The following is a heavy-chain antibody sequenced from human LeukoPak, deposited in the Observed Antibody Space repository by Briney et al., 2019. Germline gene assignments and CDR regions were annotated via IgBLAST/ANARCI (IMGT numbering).Heavy chain of an antibody. V-gene: IGHV6-1*01. Sequence: SQTLSLTCAISGDSVSSNSAGWNWIRQSPLRGLEWLGRTYYRSKWYNDYAVSVKSRITINPDTSKNQFSLQLNSVTAADTAVYYCARGRSISGPRGHYYYYGMDVWGQGTTVTVSS. CDR3: ARGRSISGPRGHYYYYGMDV. CDR1: GDSVSSNSAG. J-gene: IGHJ6*02. CDR2: TYYRSKWYN. D-gene: IGHD1-14*01.